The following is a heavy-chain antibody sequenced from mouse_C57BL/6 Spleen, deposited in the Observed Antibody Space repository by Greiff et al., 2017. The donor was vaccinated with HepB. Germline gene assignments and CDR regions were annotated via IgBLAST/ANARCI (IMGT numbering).Heavy chain of an antibody. CDR3: ARSKVYYGFDY. Sequence: QVQLQQSGAELVMPGASVKLSCKASGYTFTSYWMHWVKQRPGQGLEWIGEIDPSDSYTNYNQKFKGKSTLTVDKSSSTAYMQLSSLTSEDSAVYYCARSKVYYGFDYWGQGTTLTVSS. CDR1: GYTFTSYW. V-gene: IGHV1-69*01. D-gene: IGHD1-1*01. CDR2: IDPSDSYT. J-gene: IGHJ2*01.